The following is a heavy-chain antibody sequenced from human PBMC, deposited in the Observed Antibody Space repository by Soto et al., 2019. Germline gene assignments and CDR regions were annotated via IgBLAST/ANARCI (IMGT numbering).Heavy chain of an antibody. CDR3: ARVFRGYRNYYYYYGMDV. V-gene: IGHV4-30-4*01. CDR1: GGSISSGDYY. Sequence: SETLSLTCTVSGGSISSGDYYWSWIRQPPGKGLEWVGYIYYSGSTYYNPSLKSRVTISVDTSKNQFSLKLSSVTAADTAVYYCARVFRGYRNYYYYYGMDVWGQGTTVTVSS. J-gene: IGHJ6*02. CDR2: IYYSGST. D-gene: IGHD5-18*01.